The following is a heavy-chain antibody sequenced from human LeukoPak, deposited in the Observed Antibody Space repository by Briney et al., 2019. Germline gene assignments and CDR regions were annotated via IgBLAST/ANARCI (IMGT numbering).Heavy chain of an antibody. CDR2: IRGSGGST. CDR3: AKGDDYVWGSYRYGYYFDY. V-gene: IGHV3-23*01. D-gene: IGHD3-16*02. J-gene: IGHJ4*02. Sequence: GGPLSLSCAASGFPFSSYAMSCAPKAPGKALEGVSAIRGSGGSTYYADSVKGRFTISRDNSKNTLYLQMNSLRAEDTAVYYCAKGDDYVWGSYRYGYYFDYWGQGTLVTVSS. CDR1: GFPFSSYA.